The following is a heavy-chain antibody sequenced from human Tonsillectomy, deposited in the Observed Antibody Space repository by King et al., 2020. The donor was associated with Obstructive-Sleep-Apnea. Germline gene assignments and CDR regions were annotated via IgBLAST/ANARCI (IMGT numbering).Heavy chain of an antibody. D-gene: IGHD4-11*01. CDR3: ARENYNDYPLVYGMDV. Sequence: VQLVESGGGVVQPGGSLKLSCAASGFTFSTYTMYWVRQAPGKGLEWWALISYDGGYKFYADSVKGRFTISRDNSQNKLSLQMNSLRAEDTALYYCARENYNDYPLVYGMDVWGQGTTVTVSS. J-gene: IGHJ6*02. CDR1: GFTFSTYT. CDR2: ISYDGGYK. V-gene: IGHV3-30*04.